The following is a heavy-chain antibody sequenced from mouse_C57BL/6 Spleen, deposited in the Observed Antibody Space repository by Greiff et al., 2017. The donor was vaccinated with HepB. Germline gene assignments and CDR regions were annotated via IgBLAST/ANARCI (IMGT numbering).Heavy chain of an antibody. CDR2: ISYDGSN. J-gene: IGHJ4*01. V-gene: IGHV3-6*01. D-gene: IGHD4-1*01. CDR1: GYSITSGYY. CDR3: ARRWDGDYAMDY. Sequence: DVQLVESGPGLVKPSQSLSLTCSVTGYSITSGYYWNWIRQFPGNKLEWMGYISYDGSNNYNPSLKNRISITRDTSKNQFFLKLNSVTTEDTATYYCARRWDGDYAMDYWGQGTSVTVSS.